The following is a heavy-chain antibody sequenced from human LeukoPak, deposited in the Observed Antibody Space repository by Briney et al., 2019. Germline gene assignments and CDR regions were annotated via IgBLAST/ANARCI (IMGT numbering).Heavy chain of an antibody. CDR3: ARASAHYDFWSGYGYYGMDV. D-gene: IGHD3-3*01. Sequence: GGSLRLSCAASGFTFSSYSMNWVRQAPGKGLEWVSYISSSSSTIYYADSVKGRFTISRDNAKNSLYLQMNSLRAEDTAVYYCARASAHYDFWSGYGYYGMDVWGQGTTVTVSS. V-gene: IGHV3-48*01. CDR2: ISSSSSTI. CDR1: GFTFSSYS. J-gene: IGHJ6*02.